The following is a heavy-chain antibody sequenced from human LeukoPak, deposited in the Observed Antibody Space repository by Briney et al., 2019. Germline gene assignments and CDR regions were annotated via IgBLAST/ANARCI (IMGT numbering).Heavy chain of an antibody. CDR3: ARTRGYSYGPTSVFDY. CDR2: INPNSGGT. Sequence: ASVKVSCRASGYTFTGYYMHWVRQAPGQGLEWMGWINPNSGGTNYAQKFQGRVTMTRDTSISTAYMELSRLRPDDTAVYYCARTRGYSYGPTSVFDYWGQGTLVTVSS. V-gene: IGHV1-2*02. D-gene: IGHD5-18*01. CDR1: GYTFTGYY. J-gene: IGHJ4*02.